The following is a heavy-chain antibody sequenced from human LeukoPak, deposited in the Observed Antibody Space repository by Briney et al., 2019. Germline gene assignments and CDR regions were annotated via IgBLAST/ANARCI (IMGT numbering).Heavy chain of an antibody. CDR2: ISGSGRST. J-gene: IGHJ4*02. D-gene: IGHD5-18*01. CDR3: AKRVAASSGANDY. CDR1: GFSFTSYA. V-gene: IGHV3-23*01. Sequence: GGSLRLSCAASGFSFTSYAMNWVRQAPGKGLEWVSAISGSGRSTYSADSVRGRFTTSRDNSKDTLYLQMNSLRAEDTAVYYCAKRVAASSGANDYWGQGTLVTVSS.